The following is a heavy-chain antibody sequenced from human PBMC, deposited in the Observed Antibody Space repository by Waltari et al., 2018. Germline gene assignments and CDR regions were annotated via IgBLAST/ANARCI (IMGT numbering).Heavy chain of an antibody. V-gene: IGHV4-38-2*01. Sequence: QVQLQESGPGLVNPSETLSLTCAVSGYSISSGSYWGWIRQPPGKGLEWIGSIYHSGSTYYNPSLKSRVTISVDTSKNQFSLKLSSVTAADTAVYYCARAPRRDYGLDPWGQGTLVTVSS. CDR3: ARAPRRDYGLDP. J-gene: IGHJ5*02. CDR2: IYHSGST. D-gene: IGHD4-17*01. CDR1: GYSISSGSY.